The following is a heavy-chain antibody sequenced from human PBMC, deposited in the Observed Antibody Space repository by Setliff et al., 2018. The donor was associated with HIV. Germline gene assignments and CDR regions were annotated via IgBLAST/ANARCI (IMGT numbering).Heavy chain of an antibody. Sequence: SETLSLTCTVSNGSISNYYWSWIRQSPGKGLEWIGHIYYTGRTNYNPSLESRVTISVDTSKNQFSLKLSSVTAADTAVYYCARSYYNFANGYYYYYYMDVWGKGTTVTVSS. D-gene: IGHD3-3*01. CDR1: NGSISNYY. CDR2: IYYTGRT. J-gene: IGHJ6*03. CDR3: ARSYYNFANGYYYYYYMDV. V-gene: IGHV4-59*01.